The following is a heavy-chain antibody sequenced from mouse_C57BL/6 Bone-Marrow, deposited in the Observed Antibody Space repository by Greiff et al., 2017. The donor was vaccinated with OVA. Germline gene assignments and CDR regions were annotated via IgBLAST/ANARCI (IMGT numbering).Heavy chain of an antibody. J-gene: IGHJ4*01. CDR3: AREGYYGNYAMDY. CDR2: IYPGSGST. D-gene: IGHD1-1*01. Sequence: VQLQQPGAELVKPGASVKMSCKASGYTFTSYWITWVKQRPGQGLEWIGDIYPGSGSTNYNGKFKSKATLTVDTSSSTAYMQLSSLTSEDSAVYYCAREGYYGNYAMDYWGQGTSVTVSS. V-gene: IGHV1-55*01. CDR1: GYTFTSYW.